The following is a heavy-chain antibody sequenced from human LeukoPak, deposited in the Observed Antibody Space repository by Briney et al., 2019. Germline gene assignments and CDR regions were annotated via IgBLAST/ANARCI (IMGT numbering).Heavy chain of an antibody. Sequence: SVKVSCKASGGTFSSYAISWVRQAPGQGLEWMGRIIPILGIANYAQKFQGRVTITADKSTSTAYMELSSLRSEDTAVYYCAREVPGSGSFDYWGQGTLVTVSS. V-gene: IGHV1-69*04. CDR1: GGTFSSYA. J-gene: IGHJ4*02. CDR2: IIPILGIA. CDR3: AREVPGSGSFDY. D-gene: IGHD3-10*01.